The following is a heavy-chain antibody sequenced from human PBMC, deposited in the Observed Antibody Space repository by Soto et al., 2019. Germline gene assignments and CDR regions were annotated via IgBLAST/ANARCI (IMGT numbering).Heavy chain of an antibody. V-gene: IGHV3-33*01. CDR2: IWFDGSKE. J-gene: IGHJ4*02. Sequence: QVQLVESGGGVVQPGRSRRLSCAASGFSFSNYGMHWVRQAPGKGLEWVAVIWFDGSKEIYAESVKGRFTISRDNSKNTVNLQMSSLTVEDTAVYYCARDVWQKHCSGLTCTTFDSWGQGTLVTVSP. D-gene: IGHD2-15*01. CDR1: GFSFSNYG. CDR3: ARDVWQKHCSGLTCTTFDS.